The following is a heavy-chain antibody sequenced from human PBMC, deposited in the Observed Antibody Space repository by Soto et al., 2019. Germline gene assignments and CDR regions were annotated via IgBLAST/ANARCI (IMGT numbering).Heavy chain of an antibody. Sequence: GGSLRLSCAASGFTVSSNYMSWVRQAPGKGLEWVSVIYSGGSTYYADSVKGRFTISRDNSKNTLYLQMNSLRAEDTAVYYCARDWLSRYFDYWGQGTLVTVSS. CDR1: GFTVSSNY. J-gene: IGHJ4*02. CDR3: ARDWLSRYFDY. V-gene: IGHV3-53*01. CDR2: IYSGGST. D-gene: IGHD2-2*01.